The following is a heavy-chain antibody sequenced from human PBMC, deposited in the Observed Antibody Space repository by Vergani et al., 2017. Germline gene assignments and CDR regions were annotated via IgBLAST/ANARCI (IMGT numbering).Heavy chain of an antibody. CDR2: IRSDGSNK. CDR1: GFTFSHYG. CDR3: AKAEYGSGTYPAWALDS. Sequence: QVQLVESGGGVVQPGGSLRLSCAASGFTFSHYGMSWVRQAPGKGRDWVAFIRSDGSNKYYVESVKGRFAISRDNSKNTLSLQMNSLRAEDTAVYYCAKAEYGSGTYPAWALDSWGQGALVTVSS. D-gene: IGHD3-10*01. V-gene: IGHV3-30*02. J-gene: IGHJ4*02.